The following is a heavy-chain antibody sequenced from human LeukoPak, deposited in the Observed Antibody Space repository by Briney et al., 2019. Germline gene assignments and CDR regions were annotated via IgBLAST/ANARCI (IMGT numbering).Heavy chain of an antibody. D-gene: IGHD2-2*01. CDR3: ARASPLYYGMDV. J-gene: IGHJ6*02. Sequence: SETLSLTCTISGGSISSYYWSWIRQPPGKGLEWIGYIYYSGSTNYNPSLKSRVTISVDTSKNQFSLKLSSVTAADTAVYYCARASPLYYGMDVWGQGTTVTVSS. CDR2: IYYSGST. V-gene: IGHV4-59*01. CDR1: GGSISSYY.